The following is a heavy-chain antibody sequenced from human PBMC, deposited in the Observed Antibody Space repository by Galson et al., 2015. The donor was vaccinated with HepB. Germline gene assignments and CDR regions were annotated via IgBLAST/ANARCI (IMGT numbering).Heavy chain of an antibody. CDR2: INPRGGST. V-gene: IGHV1-46*01. D-gene: IGHD4-23*01. CDR3: ARELAMDGNSAFDY. CDR1: GYTFTSYY. J-gene: IGHJ4*02. Sequence: TVKVSCKASGYTFTSYYMHWVRQAPGQGLEWMGIINPRGGSTKHAQKFQGRVTMTRDTSNSTVYMELSSLRSEDTAVYYWARELAMDGNSAFDYWGQGTLVTVSS.